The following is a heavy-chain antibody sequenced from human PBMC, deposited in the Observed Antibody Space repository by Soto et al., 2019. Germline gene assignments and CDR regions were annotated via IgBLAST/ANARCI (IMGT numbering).Heavy chain of an antibody. CDR2: ISSSSSTI. J-gene: IGHJ4*02. CDR3: ARDVTHHYYDSGMGY. Sequence: EVQLVESGGGLVQPGGSLRLSCAASGFTFSSYSMNWVRQAPGKGLEWVSYISSSSSTIYYADSVKGRFTISRDNAKNSLYLQMTSLRDEDTAVYYCARDVTHHYYDSGMGYWGEGTLVTVSS. CDR1: GFTFSSYS. D-gene: IGHD3-22*01. V-gene: IGHV3-48*02.